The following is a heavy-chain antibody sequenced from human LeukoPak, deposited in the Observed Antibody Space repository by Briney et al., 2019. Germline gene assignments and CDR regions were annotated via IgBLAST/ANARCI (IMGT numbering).Heavy chain of an antibody. V-gene: IGHV1-46*01. D-gene: IGHD2/OR15-2a*01. CDR1: GYTFTSYY. CDR3: ARPRGTLYYFDY. Sequence: ASVKVSCKASGYTFTSYYMHWVRQAPGQGLEWMGIINPSGGSTSYAQKFQGRVTMTRDMSTSAVYMELSSLRSEDTAVYYCARPRGTLYYFDYWGQGTLVTVSS. J-gene: IGHJ4*02. CDR2: INPSGGST.